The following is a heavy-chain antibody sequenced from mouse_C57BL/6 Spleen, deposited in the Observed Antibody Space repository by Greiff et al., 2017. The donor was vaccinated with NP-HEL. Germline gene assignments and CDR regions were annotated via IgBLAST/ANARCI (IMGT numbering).Heavy chain of an antibody. CDR2: ISSGGSYT. CDR3: ARNGYYGVLAY. J-gene: IGHJ3*01. CDR1: GFTFSSYG. V-gene: IGHV5-6*01. D-gene: IGHD2-3*01. Sequence: EVQGVESGGDLVKPGGSLKLSCAASGFTFSSYGMSWVRQTPDKRLEWVATISSGGSYTYYPDSVKGRFTISRDNAKNTLYLQMSSLKSEDTAMYYCARNGYYGVLAYWGQGTLVTVSA.